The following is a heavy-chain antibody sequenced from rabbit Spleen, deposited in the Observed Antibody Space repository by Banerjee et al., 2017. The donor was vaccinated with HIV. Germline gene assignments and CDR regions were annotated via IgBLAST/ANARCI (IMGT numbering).Heavy chain of an antibody. CDR3: ARDAGTSFSTYGMDV. V-gene: IGHV1S40*01. Sequence: QSLEESGGDLVKPGASLTLTCTASGFSFSGSYWICWVRQAPGKGLEWIACIWSGSSGSTYYASWAKGRFTISKTSSTTVTLQMTSLTAADTATYFCARDAGTSFSTYGMDVWGPGTLVTVS. CDR2: IWSGSSGST. J-gene: IGHJ6*01. CDR1: GFSFSGSYW. D-gene: IGHD8-1*01.